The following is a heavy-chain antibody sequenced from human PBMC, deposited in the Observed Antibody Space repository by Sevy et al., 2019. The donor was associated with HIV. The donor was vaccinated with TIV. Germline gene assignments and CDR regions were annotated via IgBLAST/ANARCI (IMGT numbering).Heavy chain of an antibody. CDR3: ARGLNYYVSGSFDY. D-gene: IGHD3-10*01. V-gene: IGHV4-61*01. CDR1: GVSITSGSSY. Sequence: SETLSLTCSVSGVSITSGSSYWSWIRQPPGKGLEWIGYIFYNGNTNYNPTLESRVTMSVDTSNSQFSLSLRSVTAADTAVYYCARGLNYYVSGSFDYWGQGTLVTVSS. CDR2: IFYNGNT. J-gene: IGHJ4*02.